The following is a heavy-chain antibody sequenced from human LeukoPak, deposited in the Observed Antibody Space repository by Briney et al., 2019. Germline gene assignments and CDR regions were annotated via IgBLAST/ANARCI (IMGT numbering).Heavy chain of an antibody. J-gene: IGHJ4*02. V-gene: IGHV3-9*01. Sequence: GGSLRLSCAASGFSFDDYAMHWVRQAPGKGLEWVSGINWNSGSIDYAESVKGRFTISRDNAKNSLYLQMNSLRAEDTAVYYCAKAPVTTCSGAYCYPFDYWSQGTLVTVSS. CDR3: AKAPVTTCSGAYCYPFDY. CDR2: INWNSGSI. CDR1: GFSFDDYA. D-gene: IGHD2-15*01.